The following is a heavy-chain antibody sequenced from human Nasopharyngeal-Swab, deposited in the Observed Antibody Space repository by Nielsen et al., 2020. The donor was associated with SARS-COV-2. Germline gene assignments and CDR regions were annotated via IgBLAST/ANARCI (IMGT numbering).Heavy chain of an antibody. D-gene: IGHD6-6*01. Sequence: ASVKVSCKASGYTFTSYGISWVRQAPGQGLEWMGWISAYNGNTNYAQKLQGRVTMTTDTSTSTAYMELSSLRSEDTAVYFCASIAARRDRNYYGMDVWGQGTTVTVSS. J-gene: IGHJ6*02. CDR3: ASIAARRDRNYYGMDV. CDR1: GYTFTSYG. V-gene: IGHV1-18*01. CDR2: ISAYNGNT.